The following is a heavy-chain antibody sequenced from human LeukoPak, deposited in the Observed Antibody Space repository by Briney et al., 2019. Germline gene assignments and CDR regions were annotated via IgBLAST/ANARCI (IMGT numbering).Heavy chain of an antibody. CDR2: ISDSGGYT. CDR1: GFTFSSYA. J-gene: IGHJ4*02. D-gene: IGHD3-16*02. V-gene: IGHV3-23*01. Sequence: GGSLRLSCAASGFTFSSYAMSWVRQAPGKGLEWVSSISDSGGYTFYADSVKGRFTISRDNSKDTVYLQMNSLRAEDTAVYYCAKGGSYRSQPYFDYWGQGTPVTVSS. CDR3: AKGGSYRSQPYFDY.